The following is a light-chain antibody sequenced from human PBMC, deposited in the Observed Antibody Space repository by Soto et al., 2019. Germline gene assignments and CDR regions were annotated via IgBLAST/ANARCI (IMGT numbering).Light chain of an antibody. V-gene: IGLV1-40*01. J-gene: IGLJ2*01. CDR2: GSS. Sequence: QSVLTQPPSVSGAPGQRVTISCTGSSSNIGAGHVVHWYQQFPGRAPNLLIYGSSNRPSGVPDRFSGSKSGTSASLAITGLQAVDGADYYCQSFDNTLSASVFGGGTKLTVL. CDR3: QSFDNTLSASV. CDR1: SSNIGAGHV.